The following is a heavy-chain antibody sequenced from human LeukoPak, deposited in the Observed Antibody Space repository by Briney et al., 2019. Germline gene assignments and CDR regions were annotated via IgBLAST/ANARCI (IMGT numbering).Heavy chain of an antibody. Sequence: SVKVSCKASGGTFSNYAIGWVRQAPGQGLEWMGGVIPIFSTANYAQKFQGRVTITADRSTSTAYMELSSLRSEDTAVYYCARSGRGYDGGTYFDYWGQGTLVTVSS. CDR3: ARSGRGYDGGTYFDY. J-gene: IGHJ4*02. V-gene: IGHV1-69*06. D-gene: IGHD5-12*01. CDR2: VIPIFSTA. CDR1: GGTFSNYA.